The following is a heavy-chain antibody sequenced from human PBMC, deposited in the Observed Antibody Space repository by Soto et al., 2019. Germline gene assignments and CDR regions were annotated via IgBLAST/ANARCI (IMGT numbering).Heavy chain of an antibody. CDR1: GGSISSSSYY. CDR2: IYYSGST. Sequence: QLQLQESGPGLVKPSETLSLTCTVSGGSISSSSYYWGWIRQPPGKGLEWIGSIYYSGSTYYNPSLKSRVTISVDTSKNQFSLKLSSVTAADTAVYYCARQHYCSSTSCYPSGWFDPWGQGTLVTVSS. J-gene: IGHJ5*02. V-gene: IGHV4-39*01. D-gene: IGHD2-2*01. CDR3: ARQHYCSSTSCYPSGWFDP.